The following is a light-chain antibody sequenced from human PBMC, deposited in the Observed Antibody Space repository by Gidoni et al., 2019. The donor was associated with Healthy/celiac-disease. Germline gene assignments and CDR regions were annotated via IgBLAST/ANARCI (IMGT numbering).Light chain of an antibody. J-gene: IGLJ2*01. CDR2: EGS. Sequence: QSALPQPASVSRSPRQSITISCTGTSSDVGSYNLVSWYQQHPGKAPKLMIYEGSNPPSRVSNRFSGSKAGNTASLTISGLQAEDEADYYCCSYAGSSTDVVFGGGTKLTVL. V-gene: IGLV2-23*01. CDR1: SSDVGSYNL. CDR3: CSYAGSSTDVV.